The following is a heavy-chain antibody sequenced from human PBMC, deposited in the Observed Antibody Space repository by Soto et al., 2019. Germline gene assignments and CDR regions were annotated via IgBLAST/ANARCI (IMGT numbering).Heavy chain of an antibody. Sequence: KGLEWIGEINHSGSTNYNPSLKSRVTISVDTSKNQFSLKLSSVTAADTAVYYCARTLRNHYYHSNTFIDYWGQGTLVTVSS. J-gene: IGHJ4*02. CDR2: INHSGST. CDR3: ARTLRNHYYHSNTFIDY. D-gene: IGHD3-22*01. V-gene: IGHV4-34*01.